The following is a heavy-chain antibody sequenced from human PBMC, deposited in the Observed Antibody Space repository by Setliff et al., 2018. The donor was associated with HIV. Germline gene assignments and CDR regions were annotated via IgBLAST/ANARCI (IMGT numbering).Heavy chain of an antibody. CDR2: TSANGQVT. CDR3: VRDRTQQNWGSRGYYYMDV. J-gene: IGHJ6*03. V-gene: IGHV1-2*02. D-gene: IGHD7-27*01. Sequence: ASVKVSCKTSGYTFTSYYVNWVRQAPGRGLEWMGYTSANGQVTRYAQRFQGRVTMTRDTSISTAYMELTRLRSDDTAVYYCVRDRTQQNWGSRGYYYMDVWGKGTTVTVSS. CDR1: GYTFTSYY.